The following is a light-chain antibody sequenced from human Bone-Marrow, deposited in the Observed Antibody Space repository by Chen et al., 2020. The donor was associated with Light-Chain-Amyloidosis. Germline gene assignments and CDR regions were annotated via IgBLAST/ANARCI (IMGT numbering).Light chain of an antibody. V-gene: IGLV6-57*01. J-gene: IGLJ3*02. CDR1: SGSIATNY. CDR2: EDD. CDR3: QSYQGSSQGV. Sequence: NFMLTQPHSVSESPGKTVIISCTRSSGSIATNYVQWYQQRPGSSPTTVIYEDDQRPSGVPERFSGSIDRSSNSVSLTISGLKTEDEADYYCQSYQGSSQGVFGGGTKLTVL.